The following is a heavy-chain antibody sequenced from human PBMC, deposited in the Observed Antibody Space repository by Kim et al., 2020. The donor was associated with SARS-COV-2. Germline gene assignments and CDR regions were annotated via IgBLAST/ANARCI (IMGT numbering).Heavy chain of an antibody. CDR3: AKDSQYSGSYSDAFDI. D-gene: IGHD1-26*01. J-gene: IGHJ3*02. CDR1: GFTFSSYA. CDR2: LSGSGGST. Sequence: GGSLRLSCAASGFTFSSYAMSWVRQAPGKGLEWVSALSGSGGSTYYEDSVKGRFTISRDNSKNTLYLQMNSLRAEDTAVYYCAKDSQYSGSYSDAFDIWGQGTMVTVSS. V-gene: IGHV3-23*01.